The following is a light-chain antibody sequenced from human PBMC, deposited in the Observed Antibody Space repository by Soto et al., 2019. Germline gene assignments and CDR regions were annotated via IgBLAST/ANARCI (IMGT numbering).Light chain of an antibody. CDR3: QQYYTYPWT. CDR1: QGISSY. J-gene: IGKJ1*01. CDR2: ATS. V-gene: IGKV1-8*01. Sequence: AIRMTQSPSSLSASTVDRVTITCRASQGISSYLAWFQQKPGRPPKLLMSATSTLQSDVPSRFSGSGSGTDFTLTIGCLQSEDLATYYCQQYYTYPWTFGQGTKVHIK.